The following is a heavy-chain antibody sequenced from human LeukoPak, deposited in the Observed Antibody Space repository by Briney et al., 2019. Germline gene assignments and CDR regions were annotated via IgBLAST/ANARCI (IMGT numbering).Heavy chain of an antibody. Sequence: PSETLSLTCTVSGGSISSSSYYWGWIRQPPGKGLEWIGSIYYSGSTYYNPSLKSRVTISVDTSKNQFSLKLSSVTAADTAVYWGHGSTYNYYYYMDVWGKGTTVTVSS. V-gene: IGHV4-39*07. CDR3: HGSTYNYYYYMDV. CDR1: GGSISSSSYY. CDR2: IYYSGST. D-gene: IGHD3-16*01. J-gene: IGHJ6*03.